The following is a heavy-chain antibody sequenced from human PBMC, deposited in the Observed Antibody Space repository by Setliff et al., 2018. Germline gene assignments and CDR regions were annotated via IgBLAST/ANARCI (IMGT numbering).Heavy chain of an antibody. CDR3: ARMTAVPDQVVLTGDVSEI. Sequence: SETLSLTCAVYSGSFSGYFWSWIRQPPGKGLEWIGEINHSGSTNYNPSLKSRVTISVDTSKNQFSLKLSSVTAADTAVYYCARMTAVPDQVVLTGDVSEIWGQGTMVT. CDR1: SGSFSGYF. CDR2: INHSGST. V-gene: IGHV4-34*01. D-gene: IGHD6-6*01. J-gene: IGHJ3*02.